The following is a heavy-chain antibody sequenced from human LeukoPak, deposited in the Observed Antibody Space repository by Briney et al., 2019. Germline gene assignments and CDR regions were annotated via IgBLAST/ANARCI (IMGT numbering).Heavy chain of an antibody. Sequence: SQTLSLTCTVSGGSISSGGYYWSWIRQHPGKGLEWIGYIYYSGSTYYNPSLKSRVTVSVDTSKNQFSLKLSSVTAADTAVYYCARVGGDWFDPWGQGTLVTVSS. CDR1: GGSISSGGYY. CDR3: ARVGGDWFDP. V-gene: IGHV4-31*03. D-gene: IGHD1-26*01. CDR2: IYYSGST. J-gene: IGHJ5*02.